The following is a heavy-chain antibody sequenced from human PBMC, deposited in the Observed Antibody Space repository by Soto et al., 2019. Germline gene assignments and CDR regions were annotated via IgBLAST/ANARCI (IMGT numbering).Heavy chain of an antibody. CDR1: GFTFSSYA. CDR2: ISGSGGST. D-gene: IGHD3-16*01. CDR3: AKDGAVWYDYVWGAFDI. J-gene: IGHJ3*02. Sequence: LRLSCAASGFTFSSYAMSWVRQAPGKGLEWVSAISGSGGSTYYADSVKGRFTISRDNSKNTLYLQMNSLRAEDTAVYYCAKDGAVWYDYVWGAFDIWGQGTMVTVSS. V-gene: IGHV3-23*01.